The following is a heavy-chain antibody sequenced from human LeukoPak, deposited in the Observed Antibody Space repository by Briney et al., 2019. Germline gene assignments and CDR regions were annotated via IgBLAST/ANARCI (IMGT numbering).Heavy chain of an antibody. CDR1: GGTFSSYA. J-gene: IGHJ1*01. CDR2: IIPMAGMP. CDR3: ARRGESPGEYFQY. Sequence: SVKVSCKASGGTFSSYAISWVRQAPGQGLEWMGRIIPMAGMPNYAPKLLGRVTITADISTSTAYMELSSLTPDDTAVYYCARRGESPGEYFQYWGQGTLVTVSS. D-gene: IGHD5-12*01. V-gene: IGHV1-69*04.